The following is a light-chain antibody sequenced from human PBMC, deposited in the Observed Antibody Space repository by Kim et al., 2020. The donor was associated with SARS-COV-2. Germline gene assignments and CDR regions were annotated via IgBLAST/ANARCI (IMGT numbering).Light chain of an antibody. V-gene: IGKV3-20*01. CDR2: GVS. Sequence: SPGERATLSCRASQSVTRNFLTWYQQKPGQAPSLLIYGVSNRATGIPDRFSGSGSGTDFTLTISGLEPEDFAVYYCQQYGDAAFTFGQGTKLEI. CDR3: QQYGDAAFT. J-gene: IGKJ2*01. CDR1: QSVTRNF.